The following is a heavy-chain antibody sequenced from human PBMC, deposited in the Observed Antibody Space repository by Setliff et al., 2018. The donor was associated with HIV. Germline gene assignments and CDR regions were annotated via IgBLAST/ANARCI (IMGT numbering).Heavy chain of an antibody. CDR2: ISAYNGNT. D-gene: IGHD6-19*01. Sequence: ASVKVSCKASGYTFTSYGISWVRQAPGQGLEWMGWISAYNGNTNYAQKLKGRVTMTTDTSTSTAYMEVRSLRSDDTAVYYCARVSRSGWFFDWWGQGSLVTVSS. CDR3: ARVSRSGWFFDW. J-gene: IGHJ4*02. CDR1: GYTFTSYG. V-gene: IGHV1-18*01.